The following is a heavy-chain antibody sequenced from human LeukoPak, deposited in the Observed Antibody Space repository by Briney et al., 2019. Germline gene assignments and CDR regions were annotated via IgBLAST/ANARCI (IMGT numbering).Heavy chain of an antibody. D-gene: IGHD3-9*01. J-gene: IGHJ6*02. CDR1: GFTFSSFG. CDR2: IWYDGSKK. Sequence: GGSLRLSCAASGFTFSSFGMHWVRQAPGKGLEWVAVIWYDGSKKYYADSVKGRFTISSDNSKNTLYLQMNALRAEDTAVYYCARVANITTFGMDVWGQGTTVTVSS. V-gene: IGHV3-33*01. CDR3: ARVANITTFGMDV.